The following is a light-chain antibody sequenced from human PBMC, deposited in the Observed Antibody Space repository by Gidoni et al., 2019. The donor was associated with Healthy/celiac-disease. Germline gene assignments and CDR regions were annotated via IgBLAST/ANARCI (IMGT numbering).Light chain of an antibody. V-gene: IGLV3-1*01. CDR2: QDS. CDR3: QAWDSSTHVV. J-gene: IGLJ2*01. Sequence: SYELTQPPPGSVSPGQTASITRSGVKSGDNYACWYQQKPGQSPVLVIYQDSKRPSGIPERFSGSNSGNTATLTIRGTQAMDEADYYCQAWDSSTHVVFGGGTKLT. CDR1: KSGDNY.